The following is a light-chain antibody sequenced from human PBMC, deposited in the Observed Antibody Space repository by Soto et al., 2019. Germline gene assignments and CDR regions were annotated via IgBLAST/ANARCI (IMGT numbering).Light chain of an antibody. V-gene: IGKV3-20*01. CDR3: QQYCSSRWT. Sequence: EIVLTQSPGTLSLSPGERTTLSCRASQSVSSSYLAWYQQKTGQAPRLLIYAASSRATGIPDRFSGSGSGTDFTLTIIRLEPEDFAVYYCQQYCSSRWTFGQGTKVEIK. CDR1: QSVSSSY. J-gene: IGKJ1*01. CDR2: AAS.